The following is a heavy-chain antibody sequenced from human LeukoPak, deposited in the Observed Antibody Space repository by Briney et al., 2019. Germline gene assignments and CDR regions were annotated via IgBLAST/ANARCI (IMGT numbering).Heavy chain of an antibody. CDR2: INHSGST. D-gene: IGHD5-24*01. CDR3: ARDGYNLYYFDY. Sequence: SETLSLTCAVYGGSFGGYYWSWIRQPPGKGLEWIGEINHSGSTNYNPSLKSRVTISVDTSKNQFSLKLSSVTAADTAVYYCARDGYNLYYFDYWGQGTLVTVSS. CDR1: GGSFGGYY. V-gene: IGHV4-34*01. J-gene: IGHJ4*02.